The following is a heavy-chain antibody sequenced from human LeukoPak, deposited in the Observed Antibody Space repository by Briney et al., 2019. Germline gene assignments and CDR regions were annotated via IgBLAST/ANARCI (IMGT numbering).Heavy chain of an antibody. CDR2: TYYRSNWNY. CDR1: GGSVSSISVA. CDR3: ALARSEYHYGMDV. Sequence: SQTLSLTCAISGGSVSSISVAWNWIRQSPSRGLEWLGRTYYRSNWNYEYAVPGKGRININPDPSKNQFSLQLNSVTPEGTAVYYCALARSEYHYGMDVWGQGTTVTVSS. J-gene: IGHJ6*02. V-gene: IGHV6-1*01.